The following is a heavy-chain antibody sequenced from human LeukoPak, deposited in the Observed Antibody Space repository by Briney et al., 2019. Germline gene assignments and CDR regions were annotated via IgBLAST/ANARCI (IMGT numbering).Heavy chain of an antibody. CDR2: ISGSGGST. Sequence: PGRSLRLSCAASGFTFSSYGMHWVRQAPGKGLEWVSAISGSGGSTYYADSVKGRFTISRDNSKNTLYLQMNSLRAEDTAVYYCAKDPGTMVRGVSYWGQGTLVTVSS. CDR1: GFTFSSYG. D-gene: IGHD3-10*01. J-gene: IGHJ4*02. V-gene: IGHV3-23*01. CDR3: AKDPGTMVRGVSY.